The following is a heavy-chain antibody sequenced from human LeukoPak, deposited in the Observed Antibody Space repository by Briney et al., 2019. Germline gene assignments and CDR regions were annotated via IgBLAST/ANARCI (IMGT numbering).Heavy chain of an antibody. D-gene: IGHD6-19*01. CDR3: ARGNGISNAWCCYFDY. J-gene: IGHJ4*02. Sequence: GGSLRLSCAASGFTFSDYYMTWMRQAPGKGLEWVSYISRSDGSTKYTDSVKGRFTISRDNAKNSLYLQMNSLRAEDTAVYYCARGNGISNAWCCYFDYWGQGTLVTVSS. V-gene: IGHV3-11*06. CDR1: GFTFSDYY. CDR2: ISRSDGST.